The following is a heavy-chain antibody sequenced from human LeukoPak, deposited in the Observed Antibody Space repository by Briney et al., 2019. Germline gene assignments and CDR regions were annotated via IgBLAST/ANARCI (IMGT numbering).Heavy chain of an antibody. CDR1: GFTFSSYA. J-gene: IGHJ4*02. D-gene: IGHD3-16*02. CDR3: AKDRDYVWGSYRLPDQPTDY. Sequence: GGSLRLSCAASGFTFSSYAMSWVRQAPGKGLEWVSAISGSGGSTYYADSVKGRFTISRDNSKNTLYLQINSLRAEDTAVYYCAKDRDYVWGSYRLPDQPTDYWGQGTLVTVPS. CDR2: ISGSGGST. V-gene: IGHV3-23*01.